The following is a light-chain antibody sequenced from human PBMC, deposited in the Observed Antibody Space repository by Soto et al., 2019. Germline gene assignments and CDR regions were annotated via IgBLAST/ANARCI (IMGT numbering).Light chain of an antibody. CDR3: QQSYSTLPVT. CDR2: AAS. CDR1: QSISSY. V-gene: IGKV1-39*01. Sequence: DIQMTQSPSSLSASVGDRVTITCRASQSISSYLNWYQQKPGKAPKLLIYAASSLQSGVPSRFSGSGSGTDVTLTISSLQPEDFATYYCQQSYSTLPVTFGPGTKVDIK. J-gene: IGKJ3*01.